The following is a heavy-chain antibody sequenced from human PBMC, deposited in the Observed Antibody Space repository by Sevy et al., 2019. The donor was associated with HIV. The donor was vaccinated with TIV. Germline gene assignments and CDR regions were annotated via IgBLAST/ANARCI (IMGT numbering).Heavy chain of an antibody. V-gene: IGHV5-10-1*01. CDR3: ARSLHSSSWYYGMDV. Sequence: GESLKISCKGSGYSFTSYWISWVRQMPGKGLEWMGRIDPSDSYTNYSPSFQGHVSISADKSISTAYLQWSSLKASETAMYYCARSLHSSSWYYGMDVWGQGTTVTVSS. D-gene: IGHD6-13*01. CDR1: GYSFTSYW. J-gene: IGHJ6*02. CDR2: IDPSDSYT.